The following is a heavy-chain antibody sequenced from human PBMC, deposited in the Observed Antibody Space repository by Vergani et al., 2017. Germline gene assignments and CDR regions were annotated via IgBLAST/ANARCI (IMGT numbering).Heavy chain of an antibody. Sequence: QMQLQESGPGLVKPSETLTLSCTVSGDSIRSGYYWGWIRQPPGKGLEWIASIYHSGSTYYNPSLKSRVTISVDTSKNQFSLKLNSVTAADTAVYYCARDGGAYSYGYGNAFDIWGQGTMVTVSS. CDR1: GDSIRSGYY. V-gene: IGHV4-38-2*02. J-gene: IGHJ3*02. CDR3: ARDGGAYSYGYGNAFDI. CDR2: IYHSGST. D-gene: IGHD5-18*01.